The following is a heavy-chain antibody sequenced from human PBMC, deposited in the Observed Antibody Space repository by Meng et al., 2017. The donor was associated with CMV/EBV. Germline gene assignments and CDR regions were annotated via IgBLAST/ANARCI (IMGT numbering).Heavy chain of an antibody. CDR2: IKSKTDGGTT. D-gene: IGHD6-19*01. CDR1: GFTFSNAW. V-gene: IGHV3-15*01. Sequence: GESLKISCAASGFTFSNAWMSWVRQAPGKGLEWVGRIKSKTDGGTTDYAAPVKGRFTISRDDSKNTLYLQMNSLKTEDTAVYYCTTDHRWLPYYYYGMDVWGQGTTVTVSS. J-gene: IGHJ6*02. CDR3: TTDHRWLPYYYYGMDV.